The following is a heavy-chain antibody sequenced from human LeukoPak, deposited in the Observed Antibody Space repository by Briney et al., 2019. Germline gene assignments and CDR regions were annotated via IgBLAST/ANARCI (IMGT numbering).Heavy chain of an antibody. D-gene: IGHD6-13*01. J-gene: IGHJ6*04. CDR3: ARAAAAGPHYYYGMDV. Sequence: PSETLSLTCSASGVSISGYYWSWLRQPPGKGPEWIGYIYYSGSTNYNPSLKSRVTISVDTSKTQFSLKLTSLTAADTAVYYCARAAAAGPHYYYGMDVWGKGTTVTVSS. CDR2: IYYSGST. CDR1: GVSISGYY. V-gene: IGHV4-59*01.